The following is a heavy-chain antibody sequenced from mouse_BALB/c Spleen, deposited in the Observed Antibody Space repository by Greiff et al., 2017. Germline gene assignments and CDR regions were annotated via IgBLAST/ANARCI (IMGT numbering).Heavy chain of an antibody. CDR3: ATYYRYDGAFAY. V-gene: IGHV5-17*02. CDR2: ISSGSSTI. Sequence: EVQRVESGGGLVQPGGSRKLSCAASGFTFSSFGMHWVRQAPEKGLEWVAYISSGSSTIYYADTVKGRFTISRDNPKNTLFLQMTSLRSEDTAMYYCATYYRYDGAFAYWGQGTLVTVSA. D-gene: IGHD2-14*01. CDR1: GFTFSSFG. J-gene: IGHJ3*01.